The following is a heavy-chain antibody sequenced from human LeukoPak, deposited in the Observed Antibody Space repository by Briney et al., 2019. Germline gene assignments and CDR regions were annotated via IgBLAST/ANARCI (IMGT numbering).Heavy chain of an antibody. Sequence: GGSLRLSCAASGFTFSSYSMNWVRQAPGKGLEWVSSISSSSSYIYYADSVKGRFTISRDNSKNTLYLQMSSLRAEDTAVYYRVKDLMGGSYVSVDWGQGTLVTVSS. J-gene: IGHJ4*02. V-gene: IGHV3-21*01. CDR1: GFTFSSYS. CDR2: ISSSSSYI. D-gene: IGHD1-26*01. CDR3: VKDLMGGSYVSVD.